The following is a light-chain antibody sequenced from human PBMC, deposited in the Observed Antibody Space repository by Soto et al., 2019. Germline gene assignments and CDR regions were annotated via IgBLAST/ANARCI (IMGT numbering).Light chain of an antibody. J-gene: IGKJ4*01. CDR3: QQRRDWPIT. CDR1: PSVDTL. CDR2: DAS. Sequence: EMVLTQSPATLPLSPGERATLSCRASPSVDTLLSWYQHKPGQVPRLLIYDASNRATGIPARFSGSGSGTDFTLTISSLEPEDFAVYYCQQRRDWPITFGGGTKVEIK. V-gene: IGKV3-11*01.